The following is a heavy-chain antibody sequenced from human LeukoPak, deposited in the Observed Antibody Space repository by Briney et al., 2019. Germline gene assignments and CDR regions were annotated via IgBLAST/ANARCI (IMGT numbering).Heavy chain of an antibody. Sequence: SETLSLTCTVSGVSTSSSYSYWGWIRQPPGMGLEWIGSIYYTGNTYYNASLKSRVTISVDKSKNQFSLKLSSVTAADTAVYYCARDRGGSGYYSDAFDIWGQGTMVTVSS. CDR3: ARDRGGSGYYSDAFDI. D-gene: IGHD3-22*01. CDR2: IYYTGNT. CDR1: GVSTSSSYSY. V-gene: IGHV4-39*07. J-gene: IGHJ3*02.